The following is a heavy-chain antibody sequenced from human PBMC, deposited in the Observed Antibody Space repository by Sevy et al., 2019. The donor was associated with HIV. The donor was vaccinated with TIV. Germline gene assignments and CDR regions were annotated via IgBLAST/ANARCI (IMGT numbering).Heavy chain of an antibody. CDR3: LRDKEEGASVLDY. J-gene: IGHJ4*02. V-gene: IGHV3-7*03. Sequence: GGTLRLSCATFGFNFRNSWMAWVRQPPGKGLEFLADIKQDGYETYYLDSVKGRFTISRDNAKNSLHLQMNSLRAEDTAMYFCLRDKEEGASVLDYWGQGTRVTAPQ. CDR1: GFNFRNSW. CDR2: IKQDGYET. D-gene: IGHD1-26*01.